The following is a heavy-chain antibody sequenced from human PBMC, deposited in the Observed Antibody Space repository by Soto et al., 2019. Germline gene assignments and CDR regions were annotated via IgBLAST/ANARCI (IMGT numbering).Heavy chain of an antibody. CDR2: ISYDGCNK. Sequence: QVQLVESGGGVVQPGRSLRLSCAASGFTFSSYGMHWVRQAPGKGLEWVAVISYDGCNKYYADSVKGRFTISRDNSKNTLYLQMNSLRAEDTAVYYCANAPAIVLVPAALGGDYWGQGNLVTVSS. CDR1: GFTFSSYG. D-gene: IGHD2-2*01. V-gene: IGHV3-30*18. CDR3: ANAPAIVLVPAALGGDY. J-gene: IGHJ4*02.